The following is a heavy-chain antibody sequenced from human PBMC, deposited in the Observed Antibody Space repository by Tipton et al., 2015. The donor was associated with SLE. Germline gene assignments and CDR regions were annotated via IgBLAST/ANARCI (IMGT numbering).Heavy chain of an antibody. CDR1: GFRFSNNA. CDR3: ATPTGTDF. J-gene: IGHJ4*02. V-gene: IGHV3-23*01. CDR2: VSGSGEIT. Sequence: SLRLSCAASGFRFSNNAMTWVRQAPGKGLEWVSSVSGSGEITYYADSVKGRFTISRDNSKNMLYLQMSSLRVDDTAVYYCATPTGTDFWGQGPLVTVSS.